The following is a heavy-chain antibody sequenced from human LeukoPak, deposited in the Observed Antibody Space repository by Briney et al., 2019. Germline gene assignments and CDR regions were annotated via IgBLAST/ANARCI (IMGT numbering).Heavy chain of an antibody. CDR3: ARGAGYSSREGDY. J-gene: IGHJ4*02. Sequence: GGSLRLSCAASGFTFSSYSMHWVRQAPGKGLEWVAVISYDGSNKYYADSVKGRFTTSRDNSKNTLYPQMNSLRAEDTAVYYCARGAGYSSREGDYWGQGTLVTVSS. V-gene: IGHV3-30-3*01. CDR1: GFTFSSYS. CDR2: ISYDGSNK. D-gene: IGHD6-13*01.